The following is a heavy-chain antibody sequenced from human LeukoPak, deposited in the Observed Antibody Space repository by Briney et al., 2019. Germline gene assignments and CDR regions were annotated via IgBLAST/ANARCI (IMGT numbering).Heavy chain of an antibody. J-gene: IGHJ6*03. V-gene: IGHV1-24*01. CDR3: ATDGSGYDSNYYYMDV. Sequence: ASVKVSCKVSGYTLTELSMHWVRQAPGKGLEWMGGFDPEDGETIYAQKFQGRVTMTEDTSTDTAYTELSSLRSEDTAVYYCATDGSGYDSNYYYMDVWGKGTTVTVSS. CDR1: GYTLTELS. CDR2: FDPEDGET. D-gene: IGHD5-12*01.